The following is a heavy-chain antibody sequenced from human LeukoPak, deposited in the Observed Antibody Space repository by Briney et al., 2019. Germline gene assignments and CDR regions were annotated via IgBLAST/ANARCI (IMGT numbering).Heavy chain of an antibody. Sequence: GGSLRLSCAASGFTFSSYAMHWVRQAPGKGLGWVAVISYDGSNKYYADSVKGRFTISRDNSKNTLYLQMNSLRAEDTAVYYCARDGLADGYYYGSGSYLDYWGQGTLVTVSS. CDR2: ISYDGSNK. CDR1: GFTFSSYA. D-gene: IGHD3-10*01. V-gene: IGHV3-30*04. CDR3: ARDGLADGYYYGSGSYLDY. J-gene: IGHJ4*02.